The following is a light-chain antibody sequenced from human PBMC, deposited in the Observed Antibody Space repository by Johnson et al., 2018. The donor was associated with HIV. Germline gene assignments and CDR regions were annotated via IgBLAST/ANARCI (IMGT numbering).Light chain of an antibody. CDR3: ATWDNSLSSGGV. J-gene: IGLJ1*01. CDR1: SSNIGNNY. CDR2: END. V-gene: IGLV1-51*02. Sequence: QSVLKQPPSVSAAPGQKVTISCSGSSSNIGNNYVSWYRHLPGTAPKLLIYENDKRPSGIPDRFSGSKSGTSATLGITGLQTGDEADYYCATWDNSLSSGGVFGTGTKVTVL.